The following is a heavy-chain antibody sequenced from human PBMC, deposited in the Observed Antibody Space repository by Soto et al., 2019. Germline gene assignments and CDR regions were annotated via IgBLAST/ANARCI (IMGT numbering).Heavy chain of an antibody. CDR1: AITVSSNN. CDR2: TYSGGST. CDR3: ATATEGPAFFDY. Sequence: PGVSMRLSCLASAITVSSNNMSWVRQAPSKGLQWHSVTYSGGSTYYADSVKGRFTISRDNSKNTLYLQMNSLRAEHTAVYYCATATEGPAFFDYWDQGTLVAVSS. V-gene: IGHV3-53*01. J-gene: IGHJ4*02.